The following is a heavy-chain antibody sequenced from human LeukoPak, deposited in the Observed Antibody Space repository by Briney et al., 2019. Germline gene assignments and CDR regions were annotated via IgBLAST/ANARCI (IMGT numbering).Heavy chain of an antibody. D-gene: IGHD3-10*01. CDR3: AREIATYYYGSGSSGFDY. CDR1: GFTFSSYW. Sequence: GGSLRLSCAASGFTFSSYWMHWVRQAPGKGLVWVSRINSDGSSTSYADSVKGRFTISRDNAKNTLYLQMNSLRAEDTAVYYCAREIATYYYGSGSSGFDYWGQGTLVTVSS. V-gene: IGHV3-74*01. J-gene: IGHJ4*02. CDR2: INSDGSST.